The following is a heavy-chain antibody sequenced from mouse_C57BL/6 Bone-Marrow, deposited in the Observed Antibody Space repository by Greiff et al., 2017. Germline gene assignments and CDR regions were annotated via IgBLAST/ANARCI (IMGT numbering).Heavy chain of an antibody. CDR1: GFTFSSYA. D-gene: IGHD1-1*01. CDR2: ISDGGSYT. J-gene: IGHJ2*01. Sequence: EVQGVESGGGLVKPGGSLKLSCAASGFTFSSYAMSWVRQTPEKRLEWVATISDGGSYTYYPANVKGRFTISRDNAKNNLYLQMSHLKSEDTAMYYCAGVYYYSSSYNSYWGQGTTLTVSS. CDR3: AGVYYYSSSYNSY. V-gene: IGHV5-4*01.